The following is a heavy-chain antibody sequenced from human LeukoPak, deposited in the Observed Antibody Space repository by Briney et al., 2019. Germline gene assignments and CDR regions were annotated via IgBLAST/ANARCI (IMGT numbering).Heavy chain of an antibody. V-gene: IGHV1-24*01. CDR1: GITLNDLS. D-gene: IGHD1-26*01. J-gene: IGHJ4*02. CDR2: FDPEDGET. CDR3: ATDGIPGATTTLDY. Sequence: GASVKVSCKVSGITLNDLSIQWVRQAPGKGLEWMGGFDPEDGETIYAPKYQARVTMTQDTYEATAYMELSSLRSEDTAVYYCATDGIPGATTTLDYWGQGTLVTVSS.